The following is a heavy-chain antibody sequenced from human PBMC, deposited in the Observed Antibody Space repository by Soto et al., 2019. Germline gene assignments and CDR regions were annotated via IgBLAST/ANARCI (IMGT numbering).Heavy chain of an antibody. CDR2: ISGSGSDI. CDR3: TRDPRALDY. V-gene: IGHV3-11*01. J-gene: IGHJ4*02. Sequence: GGSLRLSCAASGFTFSNYYMTWIRQAPGKEPEWVSYISGSGSDIKYADSVKGRFTISRDNAQNSLYLQMNSLSAEDTAAYYCTRDPRALDYWGQGTLVTVSS. CDR1: GFTFSNYY.